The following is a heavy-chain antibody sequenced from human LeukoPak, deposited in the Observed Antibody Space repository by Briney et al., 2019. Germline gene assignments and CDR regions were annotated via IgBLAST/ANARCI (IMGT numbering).Heavy chain of an antibody. Sequence: GGSLTLSCVASGFSFSSYWMSWVRQAPGKGLEWVANIKQDGSEKYYVDSVKGRFTIYRDNAKNSVYLQMNSLRAEDTAVYYCARAGQWPAPQQIDYWGQGTLVTVSS. V-gene: IGHV3-7*01. J-gene: IGHJ4*02. CDR1: GFSFSSYW. CDR3: ARAGQWPAPQQIDY. CDR2: IKQDGSEK. D-gene: IGHD6-19*01.